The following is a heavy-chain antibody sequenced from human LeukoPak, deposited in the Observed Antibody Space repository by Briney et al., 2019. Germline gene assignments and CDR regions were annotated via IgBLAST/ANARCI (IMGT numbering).Heavy chain of an antibody. J-gene: IGHJ5*02. CDR2: ILTSDGNP. V-gene: IGHV3-23*01. D-gene: IGHD3-10*01. CDR3: ARIRSARITMVRGDWFDP. CDR1: GFTFTTYA. Sequence: GGSLRLSCAASGFTFTTYAMNWVRQAPGKGLEWISSILTSDGNPYFADSVKGRFTISRDNSKNTVDLQMNSLRAEDTAVYYCARIRSARITMVRGDWFDPWGQGTLVTVSS.